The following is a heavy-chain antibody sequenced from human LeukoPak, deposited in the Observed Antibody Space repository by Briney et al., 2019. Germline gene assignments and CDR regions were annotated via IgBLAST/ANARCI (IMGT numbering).Heavy chain of an antibody. D-gene: IGHD1-26*01. Sequence: ASVKVSCKASGYTFTSYDINWVRQATGQGLEWMGWMNPNSGNTGYAQKFQGRVTITRNTSINTAYMELSSLRSEDTAVYYCARDTTPLSFDIWGQGTMVTVSS. CDR3: ARDTTPLSFDI. CDR2: MNPNSGNT. J-gene: IGHJ3*02. CDR1: GYTFTSYD. V-gene: IGHV1-8*01.